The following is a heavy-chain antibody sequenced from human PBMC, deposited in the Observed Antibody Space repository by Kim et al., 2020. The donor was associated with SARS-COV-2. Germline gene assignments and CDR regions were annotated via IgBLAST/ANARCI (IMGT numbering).Heavy chain of an antibody. CDR3: AKDSRGSSWYEVTFDY. CDR1: GFTFSSYA. D-gene: IGHD6-13*01. J-gene: IGHJ4*02. Sequence: GGSLRPSCAASGFTFSSYAMSWVRQAPGKGLEWVSAISGSGGSTYYADSVKGRFTISRDNSKNTLYLQMNSLRAEDTAVYYCAKDSRGSSWYEVTFDYWGQGTLVTVSS. CDR2: ISGSGGST. V-gene: IGHV3-23*01.